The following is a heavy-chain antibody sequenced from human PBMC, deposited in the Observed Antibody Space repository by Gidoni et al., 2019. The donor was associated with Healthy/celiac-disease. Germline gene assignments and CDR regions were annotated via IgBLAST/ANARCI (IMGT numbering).Heavy chain of an antibody. J-gene: IGHJ5*02. D-gene: IGHD2-8*01. CDR1: GGSISSSSSY. CDR2: IYYSGST. Sequence: QLQLQESGPGLVQPSETLSLTGTVSGGSISSSSSYWGWIRQPPGKGLEWIGSIYYSGSTYYNPSLKSRVTISVDTSKHQFSLKLSSVPAADTAVYYCARHPLGGVLMVYDNWFDPWGQGTLVTVSS. CDR3: ARHPLGGVLMVYDNWFDP. V-gene: IGHV4-39*01.